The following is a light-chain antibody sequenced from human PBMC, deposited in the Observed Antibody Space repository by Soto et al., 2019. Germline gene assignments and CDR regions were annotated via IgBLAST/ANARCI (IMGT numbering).Light chain of an antibody. CDR2: DAS. CDR3: QQYRGKPFT. V-gene: IGKV1-5*01. Sequence: DIQMTQSPSTLSASVGARVTIACRASQSIDSWLAWYQKKPGKAPKFLIYDASNLESGVPSRFSGSGSGTAFTLTISSLPPDDFGTYYCQQYRGKPFTFGQGTKVEIK. CDR1: QSIDSW. J-gene: IGKJ2*01.